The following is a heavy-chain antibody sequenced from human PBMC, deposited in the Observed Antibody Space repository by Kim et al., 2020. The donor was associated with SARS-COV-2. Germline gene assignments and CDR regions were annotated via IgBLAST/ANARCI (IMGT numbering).Heavy chain of an antibody. CDR3: ARSDRGKYYFDY. V-gene: IGHV3-21*01. Sequence: SDNALKHRFPIPRDNAKDSLYLQMNSLRAEDTAVYYCARSDRGKYYFDYWGQGTLVTVSS. J-gene: IGHJ4*02.